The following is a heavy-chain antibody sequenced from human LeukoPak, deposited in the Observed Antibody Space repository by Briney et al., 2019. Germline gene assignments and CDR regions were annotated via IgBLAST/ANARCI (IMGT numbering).Heavy chain of an antibody. CDR1: GYTFTSYG. D-gene: IGHD3-9*01. V-gene: IGHV1-18*01. CDR2: ISAYNGNT. J-gene: IGHJ4*02. Sequence: ASVKVSCKASGYTFTSYGISWVRQAPGQGLEWMGWISAYNGNTNYAQKLQGRVTMTTDTSTSTAYMELSSLRSEDTAVYYCARDPILRYFDWLDYFDYWGQGTLVTVSS. CDR3: ARDPILRYFDWLDYFDY.